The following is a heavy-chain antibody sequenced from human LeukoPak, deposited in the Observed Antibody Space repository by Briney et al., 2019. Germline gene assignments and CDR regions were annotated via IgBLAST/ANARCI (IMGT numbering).Heavy chain of an antibody. J-gene: IGHJ4*02. V-gene: IGHV3-33*01. CDR3: ARGLAAAGTALLFDY. CDR2: IWYDGSNK. D-gene: IGHD6-13*01. CDR1: GFTFSSYG. Sequence: GRSLRLSCAASGFTFSSYGMHWVRQAPGKGLEWVAVIWYDGSNKYYADSVKGRFTISRDNSKNTLYLQMNSLRAEDAAVYYCARGLAAAGTALLFDYWGQGTLVTVSS.